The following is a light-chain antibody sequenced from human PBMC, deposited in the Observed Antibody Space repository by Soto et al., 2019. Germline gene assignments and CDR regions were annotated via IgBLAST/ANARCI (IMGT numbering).Light chain of an antibody. CDR1: QSVSSY. CDR2: DAS. CDR3: QQRSNV. V-gene: IGKV3-11*01. J-gene: IGKJ2*01. Sequence: EIVLTQSPATLSLSPGERATLSCRASQSVSSYLAWYQQKPGQAPRLLIYDASNRATGIPARFSGSGSGTDFTLTISSLEPEDFAVYSCQQRSNVFGQGTKLEIK.